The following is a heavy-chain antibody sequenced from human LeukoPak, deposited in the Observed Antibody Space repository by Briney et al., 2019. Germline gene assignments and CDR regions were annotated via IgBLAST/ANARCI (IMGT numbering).Heavy chain of an antibody. CDR2: IYYSGST. J-gene: IGHJ5*02. CDR1: GSSMSSDYY. Sequence: PSETLSLTCTVSGSSMSSDYYWGWIRQPPGKGLEWIGSIYYSGSTHYNPSLKSRVTISVDTSKNQFSLKLSSVTAADTAVYYCARAVGWFDPWGQGTLVTVSS. V-gene: IGHV4-38-2*02. CDR3: ARAVGWFDP.